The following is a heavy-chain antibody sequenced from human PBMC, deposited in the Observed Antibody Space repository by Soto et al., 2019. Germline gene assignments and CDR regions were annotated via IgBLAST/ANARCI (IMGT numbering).Heavy chain of an antibody. CDR1: GGTFSSYA. CDR3: ARLLWFGELSRRRGSGIDY. Sequence: QVQLVQSGAEVKKPGSSVKVSCKASGGTFSSYAISWVRQAPGQGLEWMGGIIPIFGTANYAQKFQGRVTITADESTSTAYMELSSLRSEDTAVYYCARLLWFGELSRRRGSGIDYWGQGTLVTVSS. D-gene: IGHD3-10*01. V-gene: IGHV1-69*01. J-gene: IGHJ4*02. CDR2: IIPIFGTA.